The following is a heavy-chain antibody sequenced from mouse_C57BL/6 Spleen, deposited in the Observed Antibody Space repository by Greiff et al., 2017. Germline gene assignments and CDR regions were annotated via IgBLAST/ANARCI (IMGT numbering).Heavy chain of an antibody. J-gene: IGHJ3*01. D-gene: IGHD2-1*01. CDR2: SRNKANDYTT. V-gene: IGHV7-1*01. Sequence: EVKLMESGGGLVQSGRSLRLSCATSGFTFSDFYMEWVRQAPGKGLEWIAASRNKANDYTTEYSASVKGRFIVSRDTSQSILYLQMNALRAEDTAIYYCARDNGNHGGFAYWGQGTLVTVSA. CDR3: ARDNGNHGGFAY. CDR1: GFTFSDFY.